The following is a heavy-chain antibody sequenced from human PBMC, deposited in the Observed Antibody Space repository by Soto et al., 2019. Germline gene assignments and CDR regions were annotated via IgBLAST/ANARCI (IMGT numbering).Heavy chain of an antibody. CDR2: IKHDGSET. D-gene: IGHD2-15*01. Sequence: GGSLRLSCAASGFTFNTFWMSWVRQSPGKGLEWVANIKHDGSETYYVDSVKGRFTISRDNAKNSLFPQMNTLRTEDTAVYYCARDFATHCSGSTCYPYAYWGQGALVTSPQ. CDR3: ARDFATHCSGSTCYPYAY. CDR1: GFTFNTFW. V-gene: IGHV3-7*03. J-gene: IGHJ4*02.